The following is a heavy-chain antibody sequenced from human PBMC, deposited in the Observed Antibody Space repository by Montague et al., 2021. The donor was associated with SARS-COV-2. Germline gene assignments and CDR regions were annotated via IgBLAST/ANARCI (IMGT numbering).Heavy chain of an antibody. D-gene: IGHD6-13*01. J-gene: IGHJ4*02. Sequence: SETLSLTCSVSGDSITTYYWSWIRQSPGRGLEWIGHIYYTGTTKYNPSRKSRATISVDTSRRQCSLKLKSVTAADTAIYYCAGHFVWQQLSTWGQGTLV. CDR2: IYYTGTT. V-gene: IGHV4-59*01. CDR3: AGHFVWQQLST. CDR1: GDSITTYY.